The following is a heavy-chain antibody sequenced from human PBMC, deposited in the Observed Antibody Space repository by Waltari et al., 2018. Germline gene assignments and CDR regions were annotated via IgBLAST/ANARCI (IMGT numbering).Heavy chain of an antibody. Sequence: QVQLVQSGAEVKKPGASVKVSCKASGYTFTGYYMHWVRQAPGQGLEWMGWINPNRGGTNNAQEVQGWVTMTRDTSISTAYMGLSRLRSDDTAVYYCARGSCSSTSCYYGMDVWGQGTTVTVSS. D-gene: IGHD2-2*01. CDR1: GYTFTGYY. J-gene: IGHJ6*02. CDR3: ARGSCSSTSCYYGMDV. CDR2: INPNRGGT. V-gene: IGHV1-2*04.